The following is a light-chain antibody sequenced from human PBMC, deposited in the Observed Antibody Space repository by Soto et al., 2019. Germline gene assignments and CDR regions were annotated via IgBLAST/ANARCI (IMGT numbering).Light chain of an antibody. CDR3: QQRVHWPPLT. Sequence: EIVLTQSPATLSLSPGERATLSCRASQSISNYLAWYQQKPGQAPLLLIYDASNRATGIPARFSGSGSGTDFTLTISSLEPEDFAVYYCQQRVHWPPLTFGQGTRLEIK. J-gene: IGKJ5*01. CDR2: DAS. V-gene: IGKV3-11*01. CDR1: QSISNY.